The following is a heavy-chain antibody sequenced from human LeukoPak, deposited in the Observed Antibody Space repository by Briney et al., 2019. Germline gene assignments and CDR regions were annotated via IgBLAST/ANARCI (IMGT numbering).Heavy chain of an antibody. J-gene: IGHJ4*02. CDR2: ISGDGGST. CDR3: AKDNRDSSGYYYSDY. CDR1: GFTFDDYA. Sequence: GGSLRLSCAASGFTFDDYAMHWVRQAPGKGLEWVSLISGDGGSTYYADSVKGRFTISRDNSKNSLYLQMNSLRTEDTALYYCAKDNRDSSGYYYSDYWGQGTLVTVSS. D-gene: IGHD3-22*01. V-gene: IGHV3-43*02.